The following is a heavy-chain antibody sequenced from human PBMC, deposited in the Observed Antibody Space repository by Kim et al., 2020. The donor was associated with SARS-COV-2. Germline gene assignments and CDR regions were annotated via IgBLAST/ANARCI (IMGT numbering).Heavy chain of an antibody. V-gene: IGHV3-74*01. J-gene: IGHJ4*02. D-gene: IGHD3-16*01. CDR3: ARLSTGDVWDKVDY. Sequence: ESAKGRTTTSRDNARNTLYLQTNSRSAEDTAVYYCARLSTGDVWDKVDYWGEGTLVTVSS.